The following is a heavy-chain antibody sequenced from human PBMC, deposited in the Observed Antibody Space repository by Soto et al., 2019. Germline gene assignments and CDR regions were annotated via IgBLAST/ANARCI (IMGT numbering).Heavy chain of an antibody. Sequence: EVQLLESGGGLVQPGGSLRLSCAATGFTFSSYAMSWVRQAPGKGLEWVSAISGSGGSTYYADSVKGRFTISRDNSKNTLYLQMNSLRAEDTAVYYCAKDQFEQWLVQGEDYWGQGTLVTVSS. D-gene: IGHD6-19*01. CDR1: GFTFSSYA. CDR2: ISGSGGST. CDR3: AKDQFEQWLVQGEDY. J-gene: IGHJ4*02. V-gene: IGHV3-23*01.